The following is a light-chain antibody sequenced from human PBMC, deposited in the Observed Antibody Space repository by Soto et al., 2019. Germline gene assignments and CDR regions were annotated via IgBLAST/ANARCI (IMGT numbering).Light chain of an antibody. Sequence: QSVLTQPPSASGTPGKRVTIPGSGSSSNIGSKTVNWYQQLPGTVPKLLIYNSYQRPSGVPDRFSGSKSGTSASLAISGLQSEDEADYYCAAWDASLNGYVFGAGTKVTVL. V-gene: IGLV1-44*01. CDR2: NSY. J-gene: IGLJ1*01. CDR1: SSNIGSKT. CDR3: AAWDASLNGYV.